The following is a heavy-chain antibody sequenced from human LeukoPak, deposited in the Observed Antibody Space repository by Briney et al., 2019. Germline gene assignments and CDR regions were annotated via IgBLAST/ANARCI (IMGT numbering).Heavy chain of an antibody. Sequence: GGSLRLSCAASGFTFSSYSMNWVRQAPGEGLEWVSSISSSSSYIYYADSVKGRFTISRDNAKNSLYLQMNSLRAEDTAVYYCARDGTYGSGSYYTVVVDYWGQGTLVTVSS. CDR1: GFTFSSYS. CDR3: ARDGTYGSGSYYTVVVDY. D-gene: IGHD3-10*01. J-gene: IGHJ4*02. V-gene: IGHV3-21*01. CDR2: ISSSSSYI.